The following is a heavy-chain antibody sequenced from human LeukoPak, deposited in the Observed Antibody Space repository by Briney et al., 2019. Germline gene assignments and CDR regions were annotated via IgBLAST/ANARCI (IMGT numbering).Heavy chain of an antibody. V-gene: IGHV1-18*01. CDR3: ARDLGYGDYGY. Sequence: AASVKVSCKASGYSFANFGISWVRQAPGQGLEWMGWISAYNGHTKYAQNLQGRPTMTTDTSTSTAYMELRSLRSDDTAVYYCARDLGYGDYGYWGQGTLVTVSS. CDR1: GYSFANFG. CDR2: ISAYNGHT. J-gene: IGHJ4*02. D-gene: IGHD4-17*01.